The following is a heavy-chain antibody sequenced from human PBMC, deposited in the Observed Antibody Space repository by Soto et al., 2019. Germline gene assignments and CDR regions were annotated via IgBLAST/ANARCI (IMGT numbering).Heavy chain of an antibody. J-gene: IGHJ4*02. CDR2: ISGSGGST. V-gene: IGHV3-23*01. Sequence: GGSLRLSCAASGFTLSSYAMSWVRQAPGKGLEWVSAISGSGGSTYYADSVKGRFTISRDNSKNTLYLQMNSLRAEDTAVYYCAKDLKVNIVATADYWGQGTLVTVSS. D-gene: IGHD5-12*01. CDR3: AKDLKVNIVATADY. CDR1: GFTLSSYA.